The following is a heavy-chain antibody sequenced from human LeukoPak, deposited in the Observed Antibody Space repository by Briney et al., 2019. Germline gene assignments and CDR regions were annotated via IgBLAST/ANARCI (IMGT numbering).Heavy chain of an antibody. CDR3: ARVAERTWLPYDAAFDI. J-gene: IGHJ3*02. CDR1: GYSISGGYY. D-gene: IGHD3-9*01. CDR2: IYHGGST. V-gene: IGHV4-38-2*02. Sequence: PSETLSLTCTVSGYSISGGYYWGWIRQPPGKGLEWIGTIYHGGSTYYNPSLESRVTIALDTSKNHFSLNLTSVTAADTAMYYCARVAERTWLPYDAAFDIWGLGTMVTVSS.